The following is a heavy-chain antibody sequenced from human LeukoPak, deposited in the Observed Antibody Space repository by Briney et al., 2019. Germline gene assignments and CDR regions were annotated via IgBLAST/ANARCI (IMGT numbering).Heavy chain of an antibody. CDR3: ARVPYSALHYYDSSGTIDY. J-gene: IGHJ4*02. CDR1: GYTFTSYG. Sequence: ASVKVSCKASGYTFTSYGISWVRQAPGQGLEWMGWISAYNGNTNYAQKLQGRVTMTTDTSTSTAYMELRSLRSDDTAVYYCARVPYSALHYYDSSGTIDYWGQGTLVTVSS. CDR2: ISAYNGNT. V-gene: IGHV1-18*01. D-gene: IGHD3-22*01.